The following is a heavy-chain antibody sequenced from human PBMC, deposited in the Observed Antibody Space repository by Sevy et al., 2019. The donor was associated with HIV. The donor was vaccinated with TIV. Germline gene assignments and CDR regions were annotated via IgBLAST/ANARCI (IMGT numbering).Heavy chain of an antibody. D-gene: IGHD6-19*01. CDR3: LRLETRGYSSGWDLFDY. CDR1: GFTFSSYS. J-gene: IGHJ4*02. CDR2: IISRSSTI. V-gene: IGHV3-48*01. Sequence: GGSLRLSCAASGFTFSSYSMNWVRQAPGKGLEWVSYIISRSSTIDYEYSVKGRFTISRENAKNSMYLQMNSLRADDTAVYYCLRLETRGYSSGWDLFDYWGRGILVTVSS.